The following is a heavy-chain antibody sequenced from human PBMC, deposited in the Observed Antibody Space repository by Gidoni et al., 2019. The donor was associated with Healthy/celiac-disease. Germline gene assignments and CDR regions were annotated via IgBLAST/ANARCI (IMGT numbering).Heavy chain of an antibody. CDR2: IFSNDEK. D-gene: IGHD3-9*01. CDR3: AQTYYDISWYR. CDR1: GFSLSNARMG. Sequence: QVTLKESGPVLVKPTETLTLTCTASGFSLSNARMGVSWIRQPPGKALEWLAHIFSNDEKSYSTSLKSRLTISKDTSKSQVVLTMTNMDPVDTATYYCAQTYYDISWYRWGQGTLVTVSS. V-gene: IGHV2-26*01. J-gene: IGHJ5*02.